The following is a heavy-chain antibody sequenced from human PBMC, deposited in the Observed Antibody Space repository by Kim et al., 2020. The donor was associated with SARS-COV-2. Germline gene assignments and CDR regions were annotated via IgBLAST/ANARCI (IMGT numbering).Heavy chain of an antibody. Sequence: GGSLRLSCAASGFTFSNAWMSWVRQAPGKGLEWVGRIKSKTDGGTTDYAAPVKGRFTISRDDSKNTLYLQMNSLKTEDTAVYYCTTEEVAWLVVAFVIWGQGTMVTVSS. CDR1: GFTFSNAW. CDR3: TTEEVAWLVVAFVI. CDR2: IKSKTDGGTT. J-gene: IGHJ3*02. D-gene: IGHD6-19*01. V-gene: IGHV3-15*01.